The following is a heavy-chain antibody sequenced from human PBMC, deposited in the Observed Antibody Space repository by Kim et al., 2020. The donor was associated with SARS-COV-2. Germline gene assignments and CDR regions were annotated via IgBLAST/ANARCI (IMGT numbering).Heavy chain of an antibody. CDR3: ARFGDSSGYYP. Sequence: NYNPSLQSRVTISVDTSKNQFSLKLSSVTAADTAVYYCARFGDSSGYYPWGQGTLVTVSS. D-gene: IGHD3-22*01. V-gene: IGHV4-34*01. J-gene: IGHJ5*02.